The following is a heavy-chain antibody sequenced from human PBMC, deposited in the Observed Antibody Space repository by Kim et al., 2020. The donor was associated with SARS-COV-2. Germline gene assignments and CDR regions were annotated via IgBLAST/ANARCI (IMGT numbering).Heavy chain of an antibody. CDR3: VFSSLTYYFDY. J-gene: IGHJ4*02. Sequence: GGSLRLSCAASGFTFSSYGMHWVRQAPGKGLEWVAVISYDGSNKYYADSVKGRFTISRDNSKNTLYLQMNSLRAEDTAVYYCVFSSLTYYFDYWGQGTLV. CDR2: ISYDGSNK. CDR1: GFTFSSYG. V-gene: IGHV3-30*03. D-gene: IGHD6-6*01.